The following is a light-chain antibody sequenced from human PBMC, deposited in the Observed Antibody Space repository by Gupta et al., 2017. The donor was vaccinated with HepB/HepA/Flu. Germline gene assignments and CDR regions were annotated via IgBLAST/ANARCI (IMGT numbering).Light chain of an antibody. CDR3: AAWDDNLNGVV. J-gene: IGLJ2*01. V-gene: IGLV1-44*01. CDR2: SDN. Sequence: QSVLTQPPSASGTPGQRVTISCSGSSSNIGSNPVNWYQQLPGTAPKLLIYSDNQRPSGVPDRFSGSKSGTSASLAISGLQSEDEADYYCAAWDDNLNGVVFGGGTKLTVL. CDR1: SSNIGSNP.